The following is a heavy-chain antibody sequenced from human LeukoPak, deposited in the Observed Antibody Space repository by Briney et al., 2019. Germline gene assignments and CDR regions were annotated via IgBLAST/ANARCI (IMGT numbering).Heavy chain of an antibody. CDR2: TKQDGSAK. J-gene: IGHJ6*02. V-gene: IGHV3-7*01. D-gene: IGHD2-21*01. Sequence: GSLRLSCAASGFRFSSYWMSWVRQSPVKGLEWVASTKQDGSAKYYVDSVKGRFTISRDNVRNTLYLQMNSLRAEDTAVYYCAREAYCGGDCYDMDVWGQGTTVTVSS. CDR1: GFRFSSYW. CDR3: AREAYCGGDCYDMDV.